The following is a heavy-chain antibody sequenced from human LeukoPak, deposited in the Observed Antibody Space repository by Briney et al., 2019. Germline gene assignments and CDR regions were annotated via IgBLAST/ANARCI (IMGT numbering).Heavy chain of an antibody. CDR3: ARAPSGGGGVGYFDY. CDR1: GYSSTSYW. J-gene: IGHJ4*02. Sequence: GESLKISCKGSGYSSTSYWIGWVRQMPGKGLEWMGIIYPGDSDTRYSPSFQGQVTISADKSISSAYLQWSSLKASDTAMYYCARAPSGGGGVGYFDYWGQGTLVTVSS. V-gene: IGHV5-51*01. D-gene: IGHD3-16*01. CDR2: IYPGDSDT.